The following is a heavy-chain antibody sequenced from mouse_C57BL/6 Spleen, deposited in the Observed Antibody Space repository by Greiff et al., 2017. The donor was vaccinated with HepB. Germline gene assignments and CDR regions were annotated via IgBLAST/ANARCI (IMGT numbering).Heavy chain of an antibody. V-gene: IGHV1-55*01. D-gene: IGHD2-2*01. CDR3: ARRGLGMDY. CDR1: GYTFTSYW. J-gene: IGHJ4*01. CDR2: IYPGSGST. Sequence: QVQLQQPGAELVEPGASVKMSCTASGYTFTSYWITWVKQRPGQGLEWIGDIYPGSGSTNYKEKFKSKATLTVDTSSSTAYLQLSSLTSEDAAVYYCARRGLGMDYWGQGTSVTVSS.